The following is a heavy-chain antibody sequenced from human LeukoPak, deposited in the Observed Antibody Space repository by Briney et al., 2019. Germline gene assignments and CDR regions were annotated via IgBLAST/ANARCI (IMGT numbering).Heavy chain of an antibody. CDR2: ISVSGGGT. CDR1: GFTFSNYV. Sequence: GGSLRLSCAASGFTFSNYVISWVRQAPGKGLQWVSTISVSGGGTNYADSVKGRFTISRDDSKNTLYLQMNSLRAEDTAVYYCAREFAAARDAFDIWGQGTMVTVSS. V-gene: IGHV3-23*01. D-gene: IGHD6-13*01. J-gene: IGHJ3*02. CDR3: AREFAAARDAFDI.